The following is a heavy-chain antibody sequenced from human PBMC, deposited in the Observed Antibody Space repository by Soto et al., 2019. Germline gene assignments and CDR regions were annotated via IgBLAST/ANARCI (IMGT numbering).Heavy chain of an antibody. V-gene: IGHV4-4*07. CDR3: ARDIDSSPAFGEY. J-gene: IGHJ4*02. CDR1: GGSISSYY. CDR2: IYTSGST. Sequence: QVQLQESGPGLVKPSETLSLTCTVSGGSISSYYWSWIRQPAGKGLEWIGRIYTSGSTNYNPSRNSRFNVSQNTSKNQVPLTLSSVTSANTAVYYCARDIDSSPAFGEYWGQGTLGTVSS. D-gene: IGHD6-19*01.